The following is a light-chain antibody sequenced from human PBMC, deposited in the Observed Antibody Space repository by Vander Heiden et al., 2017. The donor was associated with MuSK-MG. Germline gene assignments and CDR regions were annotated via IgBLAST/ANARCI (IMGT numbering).Light chain of an antibody. CDR2: GAS. CDR1: QSVRSSY. J-gene: IGKJ1*01. V-gene: IGKV3-20*01. CDR3: QHDCSSWT. Sequence: EIVLTQSPGTLSLSPGERATLSCRASQSVRSSYLAWYQQKPGQAPRLLIYGASSRATGIPDRFSGSGSGTDFTLTISRLEPEDFAVYYCQHDCSSWTFGQGTVVEIK.